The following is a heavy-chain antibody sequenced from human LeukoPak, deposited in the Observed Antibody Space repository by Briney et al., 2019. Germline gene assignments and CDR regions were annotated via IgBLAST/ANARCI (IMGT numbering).Heavy chain of an antibody. Sequence: PGGSLRLSCAASGFILSTHGMHWARQAPGKGLEWVAGMWYDGSREDYADSVKGRFTISRDMSKNTLNLQMNSLRVEDTAMFYCARDLSFGSLDFRGQGTLVTVSS. CDR2: MWYDGSRE. CDR3: ARDLSFGSLDF. J-gene: IGHJ4*02. D-gene: IGHD1-26*01. CDR1: GFILSTHG. V-gene: IGHV3-33*01.